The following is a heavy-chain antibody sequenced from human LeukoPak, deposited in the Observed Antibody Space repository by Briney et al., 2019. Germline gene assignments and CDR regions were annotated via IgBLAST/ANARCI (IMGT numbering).Heavy chain of an antibody. V-gene: IGHV4-31*02. Sequence: SETLSLTCSVSGGSLSRGVYYWSWVRQRPGEGLEWIGNVYFTGTSYCNPSLKSRVSMSVDTSDTQFSLNLSSLTAVGTAVYYCARLDYVLESYYFDHWAQGTLFIVSS. CDR3: ARLDYVLESYYFDH. J-gene: IGHJ4*02. CDR1: GGSLSRGVYY. CDR2: VYFTGTS. D-gene: IGHD3-3*01.